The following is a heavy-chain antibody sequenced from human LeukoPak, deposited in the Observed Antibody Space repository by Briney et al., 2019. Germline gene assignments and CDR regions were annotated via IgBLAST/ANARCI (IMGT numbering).Heavy chain of an antibody. CDR2: IYYSGNT. J-gene: IGHJ4*02. D-gene: IGHD3-22*01. CDR3: ARGDSSGSFDY. Sequence: SETLSLTCTVSGDSISSTSYYWGWIRQLPGKGLEWIGSIYYSGNTYYSPSLKSRVTISVDTSKNQFSLKLSSVTAADTAVYYCARGDSSGSFDYWGQGTLVTVSS. CDR1: GDSISSTSYY. V-gene: IGHV4-39*07.